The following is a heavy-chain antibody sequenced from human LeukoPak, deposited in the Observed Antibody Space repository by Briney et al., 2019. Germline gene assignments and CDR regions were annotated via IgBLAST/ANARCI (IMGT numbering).Heavy chain of an antibody. V-gene: IGHV1-69*13. J-gene: IGHJ4*02. D-gene: IGHD2-15*01. Sequence: SVKVSCKASGGTFSSYAISWVRQAPGQGLEWMGGIIPIFGTANYAQKFQGRVTITADESTSTAYMELSSLRSEDTAVYYCARSAGGEMGGQWWFAQRFDYWGQGTLVTVSS. CDR3: ARSAGGEMGGQWWFAQRFDY. CDR2: IIPIFGTA. CDR1: GGTFSSYA.